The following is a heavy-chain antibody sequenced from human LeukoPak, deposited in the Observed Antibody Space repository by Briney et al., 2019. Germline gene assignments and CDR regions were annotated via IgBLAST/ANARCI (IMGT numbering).Heavy chain of an antibody. CDR2: ISGDNGDT. J-gene: IGHJ4*02. Sequence: ASVKVSCKASGYTSTSYGINWVRQAPGQGLEWRGRISGDNGDTNYAQKFQDRVTMSIDTSTSTAYMELRSLRSDDTAVYYCARDAPAWSRDYWGQGTLVTVSS. D-gene: IGHD2-8*02. V-gene: IGHV1-18*01. CDR1: GYTSTSYG. CDR3: ARDAPAWSRDY.